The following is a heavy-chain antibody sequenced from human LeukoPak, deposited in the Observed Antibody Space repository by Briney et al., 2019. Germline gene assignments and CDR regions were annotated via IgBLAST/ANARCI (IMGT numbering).Heavy chain of an antibody. CDR2: ITYSGGNT. Sequence: GGSLRLSCAASGFTFSSYGMSWVRQAPGKGLEWVSAITYSGGNTYYADSVKGRFTISRDNSKNTLYLQMNSLRAEDTAVYYCARDGTGCGGDCYSDYWGQGTLVTVSS. V-gene: IGHV3-23*01. CDR1: GFTFSSYG. D-gene: IGHD2-21*02. CDR3: ARDGTGCGGDCYSDY. J-gene: IGHJ4*02.